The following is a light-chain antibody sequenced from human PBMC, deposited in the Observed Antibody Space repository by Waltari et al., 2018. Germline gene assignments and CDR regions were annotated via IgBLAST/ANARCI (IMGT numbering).Light chain of an antibody. CDR1: QSISSY. Sequence: DIQMTQSPSSLSASVGDRLTITCRPSQSISSYLNWYQQKPGKAPKLLIYAASSLQSGVPSRFSGSGSGTDFTLTISSLQPEDFATYYCQQSYSTPQTFGGGTKVEIK. CDR2: AAS. V-gene: IGKV1-39*01. CDR3: QQSYSTPQT. J-gene: IGKJ4*01.